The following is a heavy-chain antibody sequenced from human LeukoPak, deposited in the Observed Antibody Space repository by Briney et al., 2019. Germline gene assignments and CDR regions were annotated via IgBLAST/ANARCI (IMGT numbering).Heavy chain of an antibody. CDR2: INHSGST. J-gene: IGHJ5*02. D-gene: IGHD2/OR15-2a*01. Sequence: SETLSLTCAVYGGSFSSYYWSWIRQPPGKGLEWIGEINHSGSTNYNPSLKSRVTISVDTSKNQFSLKLSSVTAADTAVYYCARGITPFFDPWGQGTLVTVSS. V-gene: IGHV4-34*01. CDR1: GGSFSSYY. CDR3: ARGITPFFDP.